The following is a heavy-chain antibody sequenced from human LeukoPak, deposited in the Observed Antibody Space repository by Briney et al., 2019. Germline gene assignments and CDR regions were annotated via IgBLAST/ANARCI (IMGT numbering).Heavy chain of an antibody. Sequence: SVKVSCKASGYTFTSYGISWVRQAPGQGLEWMGGIIPIFGTANYAQKFQGRVTITADESTSTAYMELSSLRSEDTAVYYCASKTGYCSSTSCYRFDYWGQGTLVTVSS. CDR2: IIPIFGTA. J-gene: IGHJ4*02. CDR1: GYTFTSYG. D-gene: IGHD2-2*02. CDR3: ASKTGYCSSTSCYRFDY. V-gene: IGHV1-69*13.